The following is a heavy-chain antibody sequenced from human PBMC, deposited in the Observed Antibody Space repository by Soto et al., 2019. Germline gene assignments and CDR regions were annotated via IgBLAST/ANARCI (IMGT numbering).Heavy chain of an antibody. CDR2: TYYRSKWFN. J-gene: IGHJ3*02. CDR1: GDSVSTNSAA. D-gene: IGHD2-2*02. Sequence: SQTLSLTCAISGDSVSTNSAAWNWLRQSPSRGLEWLGRTYYRSKWFNDYAVSVKSRITIKPDTSKNDFSLQLMSVTPEDTAMYSFERDLDGTAKPAYDIWGQGPLVPVS. V-gene: IGHV6-1*01. CDR3: ERDLDGTAKPAYDI.